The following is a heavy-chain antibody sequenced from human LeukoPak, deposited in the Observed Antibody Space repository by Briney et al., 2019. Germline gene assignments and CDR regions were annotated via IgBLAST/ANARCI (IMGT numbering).Heavy chain of an antibody. Sequence: GGSLRLSCAASGFTFSSDWMIWVRQAPGKGLEWVANIKPDEGEKYYVDSVKGRFTVSRDNAKNSLYLQMNSVRAEDTAVYYCARGRYDSSGYYALFDYWGRGTLVTVSS. J-gene: IGHJ4*02. CDR2: IKPDEGEK. CDR1: GFTFSSDW. CDR3: ARGRYDSSGYYALFDY. D-gene: IGHD3-22*01. V-gene: IGHV3-7*01.